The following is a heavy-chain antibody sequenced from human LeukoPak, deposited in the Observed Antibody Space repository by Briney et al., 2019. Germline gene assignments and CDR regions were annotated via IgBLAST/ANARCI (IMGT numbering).Heavy chain of an antibody. V-gene: IGHV1-58*02. CDR1: GFTFTSSA. J-gene: IGHJ4*02. CDR3: AAGTSSGSSPYFDY. CDR2: IVVGSGNT. Sequence: GTSVKVSCKASGFTFTSSAMQWVRQARGQRLEWIGWIVVGSGNTNYAQKFQKRVTITRDMSTSTAYMELSSLRSEDTAVYYCAAGTSSGSSPYFDYWGQGTLVTVSS. D-gene: IGHD3-22*01.